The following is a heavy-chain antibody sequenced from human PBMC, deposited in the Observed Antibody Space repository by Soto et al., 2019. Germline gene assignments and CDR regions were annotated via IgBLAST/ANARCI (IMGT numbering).Heavy chain of an antibody. CDR2: ISTYNGNT. J-gene: IGHJ4*02. D-gene: IGHD6-13*01. Sequence: ASVKVSCKASGYTFTSYDISWVRQAPGQGLEWMGWISTYNGNTIYAQKLQGRVTMTTNTSTSTAYMELRSLTSDDTAVFYCARVRYSSSWPDYWGQGTLVTVSS. V-gene: IGHV1-18*01. CDR1: GYTFTSYD. CDR3: ARVRYSSSWPDY.